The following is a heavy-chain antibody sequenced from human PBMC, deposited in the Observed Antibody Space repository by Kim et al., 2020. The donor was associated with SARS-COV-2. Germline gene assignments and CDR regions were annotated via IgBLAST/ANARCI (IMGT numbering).Heavy chain of an antibody. V-gene: IGHV3-23*01. CDR3: AKAVGYNFFRYYYMDV. J-gene: IGHJ6*03. CDR1: GFTFSSYA. Sequence: GGSLRLSCAASGFTFSSYAMSWVRQAPGKGLEWVSAISGSGGSTYYADSVKGRFTISRDNSKNTLYLQMNSLRAEDTAVYYCAKAVGYNFFRYYYMDVWGKGTTVTVSS. CDR2: ISGSGGST. D-gene: IGHD5-12*01.